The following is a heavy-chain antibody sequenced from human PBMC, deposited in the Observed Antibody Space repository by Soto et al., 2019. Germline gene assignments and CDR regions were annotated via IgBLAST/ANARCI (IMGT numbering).Heavy chain of an antibody. CDR1: GGTFSSYA. V-gene: IGHV1-69*13. Sequence: EASVKVSCKASGGTFSSYAISWVRQAPGQGLEWMGGIIPIFGTANYAQKFQGRVTITADESTSTAYMELSSLRSEDTAVYYCARADYYDSPQRIYYYYGMDVWGQGTTVTVSS. J-gene: IGHJ6*02. CDR3: ARADYYDSPQRIYYYYGMDV. D-gene: IGHD3-22*01. CDR2: IIPIFGTA.